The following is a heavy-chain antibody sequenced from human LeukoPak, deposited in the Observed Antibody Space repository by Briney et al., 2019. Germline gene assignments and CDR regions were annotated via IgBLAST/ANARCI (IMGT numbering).Heavy chain of an antibody. CDR1: GFTFSSYS. D-gene: IGHD5-18*01. CDR2: ISSSSSTI. V-gene: IGHV3-48*01. J-gene: IGHJ4*02. Sequence: GGSLRLSCAASGFTFSSYSMNWVRQAPGKGLEWVSYISSSSSTIYYADSVKGRFTISRDNAENSLYLQMNSLRAEDTAVYYCARDRGYSYGIFDYWGQGTLVTVSS. CDR3: ARDRGYSYGIFDY.